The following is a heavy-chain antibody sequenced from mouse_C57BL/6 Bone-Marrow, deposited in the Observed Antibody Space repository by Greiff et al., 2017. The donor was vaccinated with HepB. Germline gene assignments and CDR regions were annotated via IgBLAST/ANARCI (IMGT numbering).Heavy chain of an antibody. CDR3: ARQIRY. V-gene: IGHV5-6*01. D-gene: IGHD2-12*01. J-gene: IGHJ3*01. CDR1: GFTFSSYG. CDR2: ISSGGSYT. Sequence: EVKVVESGGDLVKPGGSLKLSCAASGFTFSSYGMSWVRQTPDKRLEWVATISSGGSYTYYPDSVKGRFTISRDNAKNTLYLQMSSLKSEDTAMYYCARQIRYWGQGTLVTVSA.